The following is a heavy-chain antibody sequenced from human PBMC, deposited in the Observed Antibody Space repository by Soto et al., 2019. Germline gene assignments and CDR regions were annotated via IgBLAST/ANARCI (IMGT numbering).Heavy chain of an antibody. D-gene: IGHD3-9*01. J-gene: IGHJ2*01. CDR2: INDRGSI. CDR1: GGSFSGYY. V-gene: IGHV4-34*01. CDR3: ARESHDILTGPPWVWYFDL. Sequence: QVQLQQWGAGPLRPLETLSLTCGVSGGSFSGYYWAWIRQSPGKGLEWIGEINDRGSINYNPSLKSRVSISVDTSMNHYSLNLRSVTAADTAVYYCARESHDILTGPPWVWYFDLWGRDTLVTVSS.